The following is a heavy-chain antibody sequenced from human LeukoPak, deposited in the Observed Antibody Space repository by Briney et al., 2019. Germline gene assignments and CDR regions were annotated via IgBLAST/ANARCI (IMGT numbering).Heavy chain of an antibody. CDR2: IYHSGST. J-gene: IGHJ3*02. CDR1: GGSINNSYW. D-gene: IGHD3-22*01. Sequence: SETLSLTCAVSGGSINNSYWWSWVRQPPGKGLEWIGEIYHSGSTNYNPSLKSRVTISVDKSKNQLSLKVTSVTAADTAVYYCARVDYNWDEYYDGSGPIWGQGTLVTVSS. CDR3: ARVDYNWDEYYDGSGPI. V-gene: IGHV4-4*02.